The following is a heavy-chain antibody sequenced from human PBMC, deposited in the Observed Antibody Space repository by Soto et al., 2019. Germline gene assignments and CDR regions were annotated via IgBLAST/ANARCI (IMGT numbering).Heavy chain of an antibody. Sequence: SGPTLVNPTETLTLTCTVSGFSLSNARMGVSWIRQPPGKALEWLAHIFSNDEKSYSPSLKSRLTITKDTSKNQVVLTMTNMDPVDTATYYCAHIHHYDDGFDPWGQGTLVTVSS. CDR3: AHIHHYDDGFDP. J-gene: IGHJ5*02. V-gene: IGHV2-26*01. CDR2: IFSNDEK. CDR1: GFSLSNARMG. D-gene: IGHD4-17*01.